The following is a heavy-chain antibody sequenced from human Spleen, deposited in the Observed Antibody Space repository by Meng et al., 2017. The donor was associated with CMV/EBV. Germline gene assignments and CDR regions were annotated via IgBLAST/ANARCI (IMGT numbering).Heavy chain of an antibody. V-gene: IGHV3-30*04. CDR3: AKDRRRITIFGPTTPFDY. Sequence: SCAASGFTFSSYAMHWVRQAPGKGLEWVAVISYDGSNKYYADSVKGRFTISRDNSKNTLYLQMNSLRAEDTAVYYCAKDRRRITIFGPTTPFDYWGQGTLVTVSS. D-gene: IGHD3-3*01. CDR1: GFTFSSYA. J-gene: IGHJ4*02. CDR2: ISYDGSNK.